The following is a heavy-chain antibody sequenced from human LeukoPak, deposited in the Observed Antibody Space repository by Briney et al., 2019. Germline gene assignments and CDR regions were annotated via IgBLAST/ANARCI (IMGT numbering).Heavy chain of an antibody. CDR3: ARVFDSSGYYYVPDAFDI. J-gene: IGHJ3*02. D-gene: IGHD3-22*01. CDR1: GFTFSSYS. V-gene: IGHV3-21*01. CDR2: ISSSSSYI. Sequence: GGSLRLSCAASGFTFSSYSMNWVRQAPGKGLEWVSSISSSSSYIYYADSVKGRFTISRDNAKNSLYLQMNSLRAEDTAVYYCARVFDSSGYYYVPDAFDIWGQGTMVTVSS.